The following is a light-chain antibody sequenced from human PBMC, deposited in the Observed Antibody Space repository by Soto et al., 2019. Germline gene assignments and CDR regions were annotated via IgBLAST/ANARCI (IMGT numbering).Light chain of an antibody. Sequence: DIVMPQSPLSMPVTPGAPASISCRSSQSLLHTNGHVYLDWYLQKPGQSPQLLIFLGSNRASGVPDRFSGSVSGTQFRLKISSVEAGDVGVYYCMPARQTLYTFRQGTKLEIK. J-gene: IGKJ2*01. CDR1: QSLLHTNGHVY. V-gene: IGKV2-28*01. CDR2: LGS. CDR3: MPARQTLYT.